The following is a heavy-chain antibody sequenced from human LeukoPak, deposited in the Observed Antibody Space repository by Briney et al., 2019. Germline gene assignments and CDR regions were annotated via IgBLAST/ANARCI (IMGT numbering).Heavy chain of an antibody. CDR1: GYTFTGYY. V-gene: IGHV1-2*02. Sequence: GASVKVSCKASGYTFTGYYMHWVRQAPGQGLEWMGWINPNSGGTNYGQKFQGRVTMTRDTSISTAYMELSRLRSDDTALDYCARTTAGSLIAVAGGGAFDIWGQGTMVTVSS. D-gene: IGHD6-19*01. J-gene: IGHJ3*02. CDR2: INPNSGGT. CDR3: ARTTAGSLIAVAGGGAFDI.